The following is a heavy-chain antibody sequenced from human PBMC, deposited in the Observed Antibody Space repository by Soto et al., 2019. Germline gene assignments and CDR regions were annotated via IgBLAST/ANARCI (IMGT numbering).Heavy chain of an antibody. CDR3: ARDKITGLFDY. CDR1: GGSFSGYD. Sequence: QVQLQQWGAGLLKPSETLSLTCAVYGGSFSGYDWTWIRQPPGTGLEWIGEIKHSGSSNYNPSLKSRVTISVDTSKNQCSLKLTSVTAADTAVYYCARDKITGLFDYWGQGTLVTGSS. D-gene: IGHD2-8*02. V-gene: IGHV4-34*01. CDR2: IKHSGSS. J-gene: IGHJ4*02.